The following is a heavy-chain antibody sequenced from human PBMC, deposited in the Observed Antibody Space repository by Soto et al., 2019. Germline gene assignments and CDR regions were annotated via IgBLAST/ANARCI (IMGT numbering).Heavy chain of an antibody. J-gene: IGHJ2*01. CDR2: IYWDDSE. Sequence: QITLKESGPPLVKPTQTLTLTCTFSGFSLSTSGVGVGWIRQPPGKALEWLALIYWDDSERYSPSLKSRLTSTKDTSKNQVVLTLTNMDPVDTATYYCTHTLRWLSFDLWGRGTLVTVSS. V-gene: IGHV2-5*02. CDR3: THTLRWLSFDL. D-gene: IGHD3-22*01. CDR1: GFSLSTSGVG.